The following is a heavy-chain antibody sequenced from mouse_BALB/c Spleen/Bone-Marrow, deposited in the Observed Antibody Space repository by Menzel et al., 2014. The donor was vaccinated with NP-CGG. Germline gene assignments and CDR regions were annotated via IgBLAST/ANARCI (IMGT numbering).Heavy chain of an antibody. J-gene: IGHJ2*01. CDR2: INPSNGRT. Sequence: VKLQESGAELVKPGASVKLSCKASGYTFTSYWMHWVKQRPGQGLEWIGEINPSNGRTNYNEKFKSKATLTVDKSSSTAYMQLSSLTSEDSAVYYCARWYYGNYFDYWGQGTTLTVSS. CDR1: GYTFTSYW. D-gene: IGHD2-1*01. CDR3: ARWYYGNYFDY. V-gene: IGHV1S81*02.